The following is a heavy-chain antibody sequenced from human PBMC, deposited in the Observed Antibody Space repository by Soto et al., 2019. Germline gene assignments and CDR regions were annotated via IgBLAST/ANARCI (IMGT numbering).Heavy chain of an antibody. V-gene: IGHV5-51*01. CDR3: ARHGGDIAARLGYYYYGMDV. J-gene: IGHJ6*02. D-gene: IGHD6-6*01. Sequence: YRFTSYGIGWVRQMPGKGLEWMGIIYPGDSDTRYSPSFQGQVTISADKSISTAYLQWSSLKASDTAMYYCARHGGDIAARLGYYYYGMDVWGQGTTVTVP. CDR2: IYPGDSDT. CDR1: YRFTSYG.